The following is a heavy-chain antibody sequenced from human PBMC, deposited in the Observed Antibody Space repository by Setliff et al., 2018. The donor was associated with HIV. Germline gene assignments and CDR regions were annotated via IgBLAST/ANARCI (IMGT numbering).Heavy chain of an antibody. CDR3: ARGFFAVTPYDAFDI. D-gene: IGHD4-17*01. Sequence: GESLKISCKGSGYSFTSYWIGWVRQMPGKGLEWMGIIYPGDSDTRYCPSFQGQVTISADKSISTADKSISTAYLQWSSLKASDTAMYYCARGFFAVTPYDAFDIWGQGTMVTVSS. J-gene: IGHJ3*02. CDR1: GYSFTSYW. CDR2: IYPGDSDT. V-gene: IGHV5-51*01.